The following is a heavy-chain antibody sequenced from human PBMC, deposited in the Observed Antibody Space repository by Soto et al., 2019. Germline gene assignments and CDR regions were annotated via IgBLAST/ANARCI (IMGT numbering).Heavy chain of an antibody. J-gene: IGHJ5*02. Sequence: SVELSWKASGERFAGKSMHWVRQAHRQGLEWMGWINSNSGATKYAQKFQGRVTLSRDTSISTAYMELSGLRSDDTAVYSCARGGGTIPAPLPWVQGTLVPVSS. V-gene: IGHV1-2*02. CDR1: GERFAGKS. CDR3: ARGGGTIPAPLP. CDR2: INSNSGAT. D-gene: IGHD3-3*01.